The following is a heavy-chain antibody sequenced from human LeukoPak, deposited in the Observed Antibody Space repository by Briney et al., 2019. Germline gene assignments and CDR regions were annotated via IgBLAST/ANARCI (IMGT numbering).Heavy chain of an antibody. V-gene: IGHV4-38-2*01. CDR1: GYSISSGYY. D-gene: IGHD2-2*02. CDR3: ARGGGYQLLYDAFDI. J-gene: IGHJ3*02. CDR2: IYRSGST. Sequence: SETLSLTCAVSGYSISSGYYWGWIRQPPGKGLEWIGIIYRSGSTYYNPSLKSRVTISVDTSKNQFSLKLSSVTAADTAVYYCARGGGYQLLYDAFDIWGQGTMVTVSS.